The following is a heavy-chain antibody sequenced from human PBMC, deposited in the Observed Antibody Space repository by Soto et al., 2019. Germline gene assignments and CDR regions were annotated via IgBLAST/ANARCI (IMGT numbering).Heavy chain of an antibody. J-gene: IGHJ4*02. CDR2: ISYDGSNK. V-gene: IGHV3-30*18. D-gene: IGHD3-9*01. CDR1: GFSFRSYS. CDR3: AKGFHDILTGCPDY. Sequence: GGSLRLSCAASGFSFRSYSMNWVRQAPGKGLEWVAVISYDGSNKYYADSVKGRFTISRDNSKNTLYLQMNSLRAEDTAVYYCAKGFHDILTGCPDYSGQATLVTVSS.